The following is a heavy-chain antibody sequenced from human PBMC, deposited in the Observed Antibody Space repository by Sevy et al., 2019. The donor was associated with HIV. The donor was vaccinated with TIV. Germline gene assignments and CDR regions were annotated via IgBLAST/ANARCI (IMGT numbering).Heavy chain of an antibody. D-gene: IGHD2-8*01. V-gene: IGHV3-33*01. J-gene: IGHJ4*02. CDR2: IWDNGSKK. CDR3: ERGGYCTNNVCYGSIDY. CDR1: GFTFRSYG. Sequence: GGSLRLSCAASGFTFRSYGMHWVRQAPGKGLEWVAVIWDNGSKKYYADSVKGRFTSSRVNSKNTLYLQMKSLRAEDTAVYYCERGGYCTNNVCYGSIDYWGRGTLVTVSS.